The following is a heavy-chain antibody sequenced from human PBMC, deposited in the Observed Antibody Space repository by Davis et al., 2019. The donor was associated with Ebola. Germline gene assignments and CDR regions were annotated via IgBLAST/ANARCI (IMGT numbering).Heavy chain of an antibody. CDR1: GYSFTSYW. CDR2: IDPSDSYT. D-gene: IGHD6-19*01. CDR3: ASVYSSGWYQFDY. Sequence: GEFLKISCKGSGYSFTSYWISWVRQMPGKGLEWMGRIDPSDSYTNYSPSFQGHVTISADKSISTAYLQWSSLKASDTAMYYCASVYSSGWYQFDYWGQGTLVTVSS. V-gene: IGHV5-10-1*01. J-gene: IGHJ4*02.